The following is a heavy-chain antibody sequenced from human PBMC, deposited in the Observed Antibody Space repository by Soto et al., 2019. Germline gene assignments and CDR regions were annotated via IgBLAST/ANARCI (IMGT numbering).Heavy chain of an antibody. CDR3: VHRPGYYDGNPYI. CDR2: IYWFGDK. Sequence: QVTLKESGPTLVRPTQTLTLTCTFSGFSLTTEGLGVGWVRQPPGKALEWLALIYWFGDKRYSPSLQSRLTITKDTSKNQVVLTMTNMDPVDTATYYCVHRPGYYDGNPYIWGRGILITVSS. D-gene: IGHD3-22*01. J-gene: IGHJ4*02. V-gene: IGHV2-5*01. CDR1: GFSLTTEGLG.